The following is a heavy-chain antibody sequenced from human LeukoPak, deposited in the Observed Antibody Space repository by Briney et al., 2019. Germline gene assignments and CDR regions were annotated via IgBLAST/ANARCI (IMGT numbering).Heavy chain of an antibody. V-gene: IGHV4-38-2*02. Sequence: SETLSLTCTVSGYSISSGYYWGWIRQPPGKGLEWNGSIYHSGNTYYNSSVKSRVTISVDTSKNQFSLKLSSVTAADTAVYYCARDRSGFDYWGQGTLVTVSS. CDR3: ARDRSGFDY. CDR2: IYHSGNT. D-gene: IGHD3-3*01. J-gene: IGHJ4*02. CDR1: GYSISSGYY.